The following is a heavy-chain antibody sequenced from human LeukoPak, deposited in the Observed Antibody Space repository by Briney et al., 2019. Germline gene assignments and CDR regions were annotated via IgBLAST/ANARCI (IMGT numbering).Heavy chain of an antibody. CDR1: GGSIGSHY. Sequence: SETLSLTCTVSGGSIGSHYWSWIRHPAGKGLEWIGHISTSGSAKYNPSLKSRVTMSMDTSANQFSLKLSSLTAADTAVYYCARNSSGSGRIDYWGQGTLVTVSS. V-gene: IGHV4-4*07. D-gene: IGHD3-10*01. J-gene: IGHJ4*02. CDR3: ARNSSGSGRIDY. CDR2: ISTSGSA.